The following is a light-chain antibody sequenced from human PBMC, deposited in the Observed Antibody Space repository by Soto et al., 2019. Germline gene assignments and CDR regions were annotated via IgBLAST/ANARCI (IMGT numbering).Light chain of an antibody. CDR3: QQSYTTPYT. V-gene: IGKV1-39*01. J-gene: IGKJ2*01. Sequence: DLQMTQSPSSLSASVGDRVTITCRASQSIRSYLNWYHQKPGKTPQLLIYGASNLQSGAPSRFTGSGSVTHFTLTISSLQPEDFATYYCQQSYTTPYTFGQGTKLEIK. CDR2: GAS. CDR1: QSIRSY.